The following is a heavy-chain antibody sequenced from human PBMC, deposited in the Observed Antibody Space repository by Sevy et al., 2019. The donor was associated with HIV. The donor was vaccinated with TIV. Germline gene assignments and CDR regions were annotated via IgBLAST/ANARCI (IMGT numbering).Heavy chain of an antibody. CDR3: AGEGSIRAFDI. CDR1: GFTFSDYY. Sequence: AGSLRLSCAVSGFTFSDYYMTWIRQAPGKGLEWVSYISSSGSTIYYADSVKGRFTISRDNGKNSLYLQMNSLRAEDTAVYYCAGEGSIRAFDIWGQGTMVTVSS. CDR2: ISSSGSTI. D-gene: IGHD2-21*01. J-gene: IGHJ3*02. V-gene: IGHV3-11*04.